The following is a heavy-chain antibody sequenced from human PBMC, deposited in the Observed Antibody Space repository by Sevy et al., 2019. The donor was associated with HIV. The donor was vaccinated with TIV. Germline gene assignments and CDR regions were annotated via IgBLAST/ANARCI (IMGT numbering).Heavy chain of an antibody. CDR2: ISWNSGTI. D-gene: IGHD2-21*02. V-gene: IGHV3-9*01. CDR1: GFTFIDYA. Sequence: GGSLRLSCAASGFTFIDYAMHWVRQAPGKGLEWVSGISWNSGTIDYADSVKGRFTISRDNAKNSLYLLMNSLRAEDTAVYYCARTAAYYYGMDVWGQGTTVTVSS. CDR3: ARTAAYYYGMDV. J-gene: IGHJ6*02.